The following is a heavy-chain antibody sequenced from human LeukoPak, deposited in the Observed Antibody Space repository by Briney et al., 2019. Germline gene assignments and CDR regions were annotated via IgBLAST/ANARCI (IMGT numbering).Heavy chain of an antibody. CDR2: ISGSSGTI. V-gene: IGHV3-48*01. D-gene: IGHD3-16*01. CDR1: GFTFSSYS. CDR3: ARRSEFGVLYYMDI. Sequence: GGSLRLSCVASGFTFSSYSMNWVRQAPGEGLEWVSYISGSSGTIYYADSVKGRFTISRDNAKNSLYLQMLSLRAEDTAVYYCARRSEFGVLYYMDIWGKGTTVTVSS. J-gene: IGHJ6*03.